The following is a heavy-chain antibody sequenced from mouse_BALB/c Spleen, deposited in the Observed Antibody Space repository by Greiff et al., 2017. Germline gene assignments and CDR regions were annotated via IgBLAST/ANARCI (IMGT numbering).Heavy chain of an antibody. V-gene: IGHV1-18*01. Sequence: EVKLMESGPELVKPGASMKISCKASGYSFTGYTMNWVKQSHGKNLEWIGLINPYNGGTSYNQKFKGKATLTVDKSSSTAYMELLSLTSEDSAVYYCARPYRYDWACFAYWGQGTLVTVSA. D-gene: IGHD2-14*01. J-gene: IGHJ3*01. CDR2: INPYNGGT. CDR1: GYSFTGYT. CDR3: ARPYRYDWACFAY.